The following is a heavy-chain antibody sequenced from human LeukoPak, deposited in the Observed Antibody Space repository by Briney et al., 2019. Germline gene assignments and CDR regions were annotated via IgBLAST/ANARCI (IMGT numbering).Heavy chain of an antibody. D-gene: IGHD6-19*01. CDR3: ARGSSGWYSPIDY. V-gene: IGHV1-2*02. CDR2: INPNSGGT. J-gene: IGHJ4*02. CDR1: GYTFTGYY. Sequence: GASVKVSCKASGYTFTGYYMHWVRQAPGQRLEWMGWINPNSGGTNYAQKFQGRVTMTRDTSISTAYMELRSDDTAVYYCARGSSGWYSPIDYWGQGTLVTVSS.